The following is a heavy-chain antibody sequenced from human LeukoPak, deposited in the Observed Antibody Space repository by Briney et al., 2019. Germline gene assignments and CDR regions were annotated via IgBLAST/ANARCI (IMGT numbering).Heavy chain of an antibody. D-gene: IGHD1-26*01. Sequence: PSETLSLTCAVYGGSFSGYYWSWIRQPPGKGLEWIGEINHSGSTNYNPSLKSRVTISVDTSKNQFSLKLSSVTAADTAVYYCARDSIVGAGFDYWGQGTLVTVSS. J-gene: IGHJ4*02. CDR3: ARDSIVGAGFDY. V-gene: IGHV4-34*01. CDR2: INHSGST. CDR1: GGSFSGYY.